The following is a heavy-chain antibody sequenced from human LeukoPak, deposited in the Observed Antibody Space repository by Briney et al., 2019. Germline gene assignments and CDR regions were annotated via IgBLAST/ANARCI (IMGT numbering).Heavy chain of an antibody. CDR3: ARVLHKRMYDSTTYFPY. D-gene: IGHD3-22*01. CDR2: ISSDSSTI. CDR1: GFTFSSYS. J-gene: IGHJ4*02. V-gene: IGHV3-48*01. Sequence: GGSLRLSCAASGFTFSSYSMNWVRQARGKGLKWISYISSDSSTIYYADSVKGRFTISRDNAKNSLYLQMNSLRAEDTAVYYCARVLHKRMYDSTTYFPYWGQGILVTVSS.